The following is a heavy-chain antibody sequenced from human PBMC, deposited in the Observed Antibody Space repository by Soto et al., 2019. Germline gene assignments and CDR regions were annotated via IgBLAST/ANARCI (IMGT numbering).Heavy chain of an antibody. CDR1: GFSLSTSGVG. CDR2: IYWDDDK. D-gene: IGHD6-13*01. J-gene: IGHJ3*02. Sequence: QITLKESGPTLVKPTQTLTLTCTFSGFSLSTSGVGVGWIRQPPGKALEWLALIYWDDDKRYSPSLKSRLTITKDTSKNQVVLTMTDMDPVDTATYYCAHSSWSPSHDAFDIWGQGTMVTVSS. CDR3: AHSSWSPSHDAFDI. V-gene: IGHV2-5*02.